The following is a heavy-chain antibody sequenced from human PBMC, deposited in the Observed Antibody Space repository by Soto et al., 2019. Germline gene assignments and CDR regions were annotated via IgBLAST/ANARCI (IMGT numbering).Heavy chain of an antibody. CDR2: ISGSDDST. Sequence: GGSLRLSCAASGFTFSSYAMSWVRQAPGKGLEWVSVISGSDDSTYYADSVKGRFTISRDNSKNTLYLQMNSLRAEDTAVYYCAKGKERDYYDSSDPVWGQGTLVTVSS. J-gene: IGHJ4*02. CDR1: GFTFSSYA. V-gene: IGHV3-23*01. D-gene: IGHD3-22*01. CDR3: AKGKERDYYDSSDPV.